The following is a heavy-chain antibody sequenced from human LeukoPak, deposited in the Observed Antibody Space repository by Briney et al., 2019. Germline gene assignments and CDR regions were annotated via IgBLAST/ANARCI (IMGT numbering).Heavy chain of an antibody. Sequence: SETLSLTCAVSGGSFSGYYWSWIRQPPGQGLDWIGEINNYERPNYNPTLKIRGPISVDTSKYKFYLKLSSVTAADTAVYYCARGLYYYFWSGYYWGLDYWGQGTLVTVSS. CDR1: GGSFSGYY. CDR2: INNYERP. V-gene: IGHV4-34*01. J-gene: IGHJ4*02. D-gene: IGHD3-3*01. CDR3: ARGLYYYFWSGYYWGLDY.